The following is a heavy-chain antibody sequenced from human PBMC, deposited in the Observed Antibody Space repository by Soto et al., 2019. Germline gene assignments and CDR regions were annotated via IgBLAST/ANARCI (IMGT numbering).Heavy chain of an antibody. D-gene: IGHD1-26*01. CDR3: AGFVGWPPLSDS. J-gene: IGHJ4*02. CDR1: GASVRSGSYY. CDR2: MSYNGST. V-gene: IGHV4-61*01. Sequence: SETLSLTCTVSGASVRSGSYYWNWIRQPPGKRLEWIGYMSYNGSTNYNPSLKSRVTISVGTTKNQFPLKLKSLTAVDTAIYFCAGFVGWPPLSDSWGPGTQVTVSS.